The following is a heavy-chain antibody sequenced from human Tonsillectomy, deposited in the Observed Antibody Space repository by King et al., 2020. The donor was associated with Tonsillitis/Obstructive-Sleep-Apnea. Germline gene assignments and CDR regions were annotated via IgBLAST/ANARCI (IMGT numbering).Heavy chain of an antibody. V-gene: IGHV4-59*01. D-gene: IGHD3-22*01. CDR3: ARVYSSGYNFDC. CDR2: IYYSGST. Sequence: QMQLQESGPGLVKPSETLSLTCTVSGGSISSYYWSWIRQPPGKGLDWIGYIYYSGSTNYSPSLKSRVTISVDMSKNQFSLKLSSVTAADTAVYYCARVYSSGYNFDCWGQGTLVTVSS. CDR1: GGSISSYY. J-gene: IGHJ4*02.